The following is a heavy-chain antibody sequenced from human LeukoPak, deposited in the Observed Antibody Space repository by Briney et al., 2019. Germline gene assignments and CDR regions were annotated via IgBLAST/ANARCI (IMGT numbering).Heavy chain of an antibody. D-gene: IGHD3-10*01. CDR1: GFAFSGYE. J-gene: IGHJ4*02. Sequence: GGSLRLSCAASGFAFSGYEMNWVRQAPGKGLEWLSYISRRGTTIYYADSVKGRFTISRDNAKNSLYLQMNSLRAEDSALYYCARGMVRETIDYWGQGTLVTVSS. CDR3: ARGMVRETIDY. V-gene: IGHV3-48*03. CDR2: ISRRGTTI.